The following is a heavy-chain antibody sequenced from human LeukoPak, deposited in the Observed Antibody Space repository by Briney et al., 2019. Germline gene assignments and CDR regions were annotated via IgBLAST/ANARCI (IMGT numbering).Heavy chain of an antibody. J-gene: IGHJ6*03. Sequence: ASVKVSCKASGYTFTSSGINCVRQAPGHGLERMGWISIYNGNTNYAQKFQGRVTMTTDTYTSTASTELRSVRYEDTPVCYSAGDANRLYYYYMDVWSKGTTVTVSS. V-gene: IGHV1-18*01. CDR3: AGDANRLYYYYMDV. CDR2: ISIYNGNT. CDR1: GYTFTSSG.